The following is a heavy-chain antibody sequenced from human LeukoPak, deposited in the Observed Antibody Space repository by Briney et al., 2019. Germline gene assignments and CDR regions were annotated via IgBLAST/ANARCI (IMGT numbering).Heavy chain of an antibody. Sequence: PGGSLRLSCAASGFTFSTYAMTWVRQAPGKGLQWVSTISVSGESTYYADSVKGRSTISRDSSKSTLYLQMNSLRDEDTAVYYCAIYGSGSYYNGLYWGQGTLVTVSS. J-gene: IGHJ4*02. CDR3: AIYGSGSYYNGLY. CDR2: ISVSGEST. V-gene: IGHV3-23*01. CDR1: GFTFSTYA. D-gene: IGHD3-10*01.